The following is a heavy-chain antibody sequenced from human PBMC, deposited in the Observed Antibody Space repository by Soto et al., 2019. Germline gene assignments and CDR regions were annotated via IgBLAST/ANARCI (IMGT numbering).Heavy chain of an antibody. V-gene: IGHV3-33*01. CDR1: GFTFSSYG. CDR2: IWYDGSNK. CDR3: ARPLYNMRGSSGPDFDS. D-gene: IGHD6-19*01. J-gene: IGHJ4*02. Sequence: QVQLVESGGGVVQPGRSLRLSCAASGFTFSSYGMHWVRQAPGKGLEWVAVIWYDGSNKYYADSVKGRFTISRDNSKNTLYLQMNSLRAEDTAVYYCARPLYNMRGSSGPDFDSWGQGTLVTVSS.